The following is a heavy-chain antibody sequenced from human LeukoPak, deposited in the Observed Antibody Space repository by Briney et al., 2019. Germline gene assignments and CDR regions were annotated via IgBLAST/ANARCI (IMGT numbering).Heavy chain of an antibody. D-gene: IGHD4-17*01. V-gene: IGHV3-23*01. CDR1: GFTFSSYS. Sequence: GGSLRLSCAASGFTFSSYSMSWVRQAPGKGLEWVSAISGSGGSTYYADSVKGRFTISRDNSKNTLYLQMNSLRAEDTAVYYCAKDSPTDDYGDYEFDYWGQGTLVTVSS. CDR3: AKDSPTDDYGDYEFDY. CDR2: ISGSGGST. J-gene: IGHJ4*02.